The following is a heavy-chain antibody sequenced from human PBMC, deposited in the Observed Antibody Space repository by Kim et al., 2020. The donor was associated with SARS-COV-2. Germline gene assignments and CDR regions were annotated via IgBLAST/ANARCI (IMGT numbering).Heavy chain of an antibody. V-gene: IGHV3-9*01. CDR3: AKDVTGDDFGASGYFDS. J-gene: IGHJ4*02. Sequence: KGRFTISRDKAKNSLYLQMNSLRAEDTAFYYCAKDVTGDDFGASGYFDSWGQGTLVTVSS. D-gene: IGHD2-21*02.